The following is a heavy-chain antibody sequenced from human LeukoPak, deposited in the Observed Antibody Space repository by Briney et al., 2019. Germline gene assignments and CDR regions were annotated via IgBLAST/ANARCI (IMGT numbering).Heavy chain of an antibody. CDR1: GGSISSSSYY. V-gene: IGHV4-39*01. J-gene: IGHJ4*02. Sequence: PSETLSLTCTVSGGSISSSSYYWGWIRQPPGKGLEWIGSIYYSGSTYYNPSLKSRVTISVDTSKIQFSLKLSSVTAADTAVYYCARRLYCSSTSCYGGTYYFDYWGQGTLVTVSS. CDR3: ARRLYCSSTSCYGGTYYFDY. CDR2: IYYSGST. D-gene: IGHD2-2*01.